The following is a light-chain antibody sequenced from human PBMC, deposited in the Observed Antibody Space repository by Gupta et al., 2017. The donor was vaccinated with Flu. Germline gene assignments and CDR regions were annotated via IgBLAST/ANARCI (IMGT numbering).Light chain of an antibody. CDR1: QSVSNY. CDR2: DAS. CDR3: HQRSNWPPFT. J-gene: IGKJ3*01. Sequence: ATLSLSPGERATLSCRASQSVSNYLAWYQQNPGQAPRLLIYDASNRATGIPARFSGSGSGTDFTLTISSLEPEDFAVYYCHQRSNWPPFTFGPGTKVDIK. V-gene: IGKV3-11*01.